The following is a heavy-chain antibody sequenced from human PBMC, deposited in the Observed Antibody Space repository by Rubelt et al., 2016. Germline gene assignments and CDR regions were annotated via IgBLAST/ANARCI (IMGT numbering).Heavy chain of an antibody. J-gene: IGHJ6*02. CDR2: VKQAGSEK. V-gene: IGHV3-7*01. CDR1: GFTFSTYW. Sequence: GRSLRLSCAASGFTFSTYWMSWVRQAPGKGLEWVANVKQAGSEKYYVDSVKGRFTISRDDAKNSLYLQMNSLRAEDTAVYYCAREGRGRYGMDVWGQGTTVTVSS. CDR3: AREGRGRYGMDV. D-gene: IGHD3-16*01.